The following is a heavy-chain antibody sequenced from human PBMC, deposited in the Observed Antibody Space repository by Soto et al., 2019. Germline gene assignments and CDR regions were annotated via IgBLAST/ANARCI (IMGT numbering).Heavy chain of an antibody. CDR3: AHAYGGRSLY. CDR1: GFSLPTDRVG. Sequence: QITLKESGPTLVKPTQTLTLTCTFSGFSLPTDRVGVGWIRQPPGKALEWLAVIYWDDTKTYRPSLKTRLTITKATSKIHVALTATDFYPVDTTTSHCAHAYGGRSLYWGQGTLVTVSS. D-gene: IGHD1-26*01. CDR2: IYWDDTK. V-gene: IGHV2-5*02. J-gene: IGHJ4*02.